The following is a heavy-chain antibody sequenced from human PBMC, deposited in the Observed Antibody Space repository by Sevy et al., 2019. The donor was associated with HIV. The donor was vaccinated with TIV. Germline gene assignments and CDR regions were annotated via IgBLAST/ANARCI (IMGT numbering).Heavy chain of an antibody. Sequence: SETLSLTCIVSGGSVSSNNYYWGWISQSPGKGLEWIGSIFYTGKTHYSSSLKSRVTFSVDTSKNQFSLKLNSVTAADTAVYYCARHPSGIPMLVVPLGWFDPWGQGILVTVSS. CDR3: ARHPSGIPMLVVPLGWFDP. D-gene: IGHD3-22*01. CDR1: GGSVSSNNYY. CDR2: IFYTGKT. J-gene: IGHJ5*02. V-gene: IGHV4-39*01.